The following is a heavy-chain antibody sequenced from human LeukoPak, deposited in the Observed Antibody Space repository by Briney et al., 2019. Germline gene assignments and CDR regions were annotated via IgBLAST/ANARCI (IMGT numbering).Heavy chain of an antibody. CDR3: ARTSRDFCSSTSCLRGFDY. J-gene: IGHJ4*02. CDR1: GFTFSSSV. CDR2: ISFDGNNQ. Sequence: PGGSLRLSCAASGFTFSSSVMHWVRQAPGKGLDWVATISFDGNNQYYAASVKGRFTISRDNSKSTLYLQMNSLRAEDMAMYYCARTSRDFCSSTSCLRGFDYWGQGTLVTVSS. D-gene: IGHD2-2*01. V-gene: IGHV3-30-3*01.